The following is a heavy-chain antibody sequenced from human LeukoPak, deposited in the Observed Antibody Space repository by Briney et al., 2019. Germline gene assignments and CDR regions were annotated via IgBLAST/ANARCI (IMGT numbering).Heavy chain of an antibody. Sequence: ASVKVSCKASGYTFTSYGISWVRQAPGQGLEWMGWISAYNGNTNYAQKLQGRVTMTTDTSTSTAYMELRSLRSDDTAVYYCARGYSSGWYFVDYFDYWGQGTLVTVSS. J-gene: IGHJ4*02. D-gene: IGHD6-19*01. CDR3: ARGYSSGWYFVDYFDY. CDR2: ISAYNGNT. CDR1: GYTFTSYG. V-gene: IGHV1-18*01.